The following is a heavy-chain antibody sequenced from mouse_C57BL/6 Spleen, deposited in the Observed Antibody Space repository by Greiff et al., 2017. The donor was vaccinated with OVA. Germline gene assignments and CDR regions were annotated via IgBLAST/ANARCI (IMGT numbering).Heavy chain of an antibody. J-gene: IGHJ2*01. V-gene: IGHV1-69*01. D-gene: IGHD2-13*01. Sequence: VQLQQPGAELVMPGASVKLSCKASGYTFTSYWMHWVKQRPGQGLEWIGEIDPSDSYTNYNQKFKGKSTLTVDKSSSTAYMQLSSLTSEDSAVYYCARKGVYYGAFDYWGKGTTLTVSS. CDR2: IDPSDSYT. CDR1: GYTFTSYW. CDR3: ARKGVYYGAFDY.